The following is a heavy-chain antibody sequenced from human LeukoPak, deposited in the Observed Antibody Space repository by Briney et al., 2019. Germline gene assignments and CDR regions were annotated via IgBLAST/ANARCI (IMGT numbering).Heavy chain of an antibody. CDR1: GFTFSSYA. V-gene: IGHV3-23*01. CDR2: ISGVGGST. Sequence: TGGSLRLSCAASGFTFSSYAMSWVRQAPGKGLECVSAISGVGGSTYYADSGKGWFTIASDNYKNTLYLQMNRLRDEATAVYFCAKARYRPLDAFDIWGQGTMVTVSS. D-gene: IGHD1-1*01. J-gene: IGHJ3*02. CDR3: AKARYRPLDAFDI.